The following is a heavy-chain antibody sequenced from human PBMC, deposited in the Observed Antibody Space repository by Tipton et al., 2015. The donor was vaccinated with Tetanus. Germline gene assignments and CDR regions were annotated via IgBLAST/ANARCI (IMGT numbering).Heavy chain of an antibody. J-gene: IGHJ6*02. Sequence: TLSLTCALSGDSISRGAYSWSWIRQPPGKGLEWIGYIYASGTTHYNPSLKSRVTISVGGTKRQFSLNLTSVTAADPAVYYCARHNSYFYALGVWGQGTTVTVSS. D-gene: IGHD1-1*01. V-gene: IGHV4-30-2*01. CDR3: ARHNSYFYALGV. CDR2: IYASGTT. CDR1: GDSISRGAYS.